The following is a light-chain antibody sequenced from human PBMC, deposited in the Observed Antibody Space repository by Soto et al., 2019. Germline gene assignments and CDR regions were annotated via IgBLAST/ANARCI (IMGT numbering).Light chain of an antibody. J-gene: IGLJ3*02. CDR3: ISYASGGTLV. CDR1: SSDVGGYNY. CDR2: EVA. Sequence: QSALTQPASVSGSPGQSITISCTGTSSDVGGYNYVSWYQQHPGKAPKLIIYEVANRPPGVSSRFSGYKSGNTASLTISGLHAEDEADYCCISYASGGTLVFGGGTKLTVL. V-gene: IGLV2-14*01.